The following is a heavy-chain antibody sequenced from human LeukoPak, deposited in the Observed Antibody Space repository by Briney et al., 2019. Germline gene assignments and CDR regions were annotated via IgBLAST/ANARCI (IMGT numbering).Heavy chain of an antibody. Sequence: SETLSLTCTVSGGSIIMSSYYWGWIRQPPGKGLEWIGTIYYTGSTYYNPSLKSRVTISVDTSKNQFSLRLSSVTAADTAVYYCARLYYDSSGPLDYWGQGTLVTVSS. CDR3: ARLYYDSSGPLDY. J-gene: IGHJ4*02. CDR1: GGSIIMSSYY. V-gene: IGHV4-39*07. D-gene: IGHD3-22*01. CDR2: IYYTGST.